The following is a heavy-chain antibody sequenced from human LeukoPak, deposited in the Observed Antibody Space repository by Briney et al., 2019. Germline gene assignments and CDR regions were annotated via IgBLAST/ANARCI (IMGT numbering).Heavy chain of an antibody. V-gene: IGHV4-4*02. CDR1: GGSISSSNW. J-gene: IGHJ4*02. Sequence: SETLSLTCAVSGGSISSSNWWSWVRKPPGMGLEGIGEIYHSGSTNYNPSLKSRVTISVDKSKNQFSLKLSSVTAADTAVYYCAREAMTTESGGLDYWGQGTLVTVSS. CDR3: AREAMTTESGGLDY. CDR2: IYHSGST. D-gene: IGHD4-17*01.